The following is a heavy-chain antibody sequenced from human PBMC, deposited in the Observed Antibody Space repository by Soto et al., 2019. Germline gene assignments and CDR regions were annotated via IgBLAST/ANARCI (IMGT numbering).Heavy chain of an antibody. V-gene: IGHV4-39*01. CDR1: GVSISSSSYY. Sequence: SETLSLTCTVSGVSISSSSYYWGWIRQPPGKGLEWIGSIYYSGSTYYNPSLNSRVTISVDTSKNQFSLKLSSVTAADTAVYYCARHDYDFWSGYYTGYFDLWGRGTLVTVS. CDR3: ARHDYDFWSGYYTGYFDL. CDR2: IYYSGST. D-gene: IGHD3-3*01. J-gene: IGHJ2*01.